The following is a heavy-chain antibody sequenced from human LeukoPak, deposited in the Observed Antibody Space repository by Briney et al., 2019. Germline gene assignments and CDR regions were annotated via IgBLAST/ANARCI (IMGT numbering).Heavy chain of an antibody. CDR3: AKDFRIGYSAHFDY. CDR2: IYENGGTT. V-gene: IGHV3-23*01. CDR1: GFTFRSHA. J-gene: IGHJ4*02. Sequence: GGSLRLSWVGSGFTFRSHAMSWVRQAPEKGREFVSGIYENGGTTYYADSVKGRFSISRDNSKNTLYLQMDSLRGEDTAVYYCAKDFRIGYSAHFDYWGQGALVTVSS. D-gene: IGHD2-21*01.